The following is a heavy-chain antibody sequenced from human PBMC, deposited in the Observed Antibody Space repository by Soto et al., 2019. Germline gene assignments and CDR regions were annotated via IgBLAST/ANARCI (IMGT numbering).Heavy chain of an antibody. CDR1: GGSFSGYY. J-gene: IGHJ4*02. D-gene: IGHD3-3*01. CDR3: ARGGYDFWSGYHLDYFDY. Sequence: SETLSLTCAVYGGSFSGYYWSWIRQPPGKGLEWIGEINHSGSTNYNPSLKSRVTISVDTSKNQFSLELSSVTAADTAVYYCARGGYDFWSGYHLDYFDYWGQGTLVTVSS. CDR2: INHSGST. V-gene: IGHV4-34*01.